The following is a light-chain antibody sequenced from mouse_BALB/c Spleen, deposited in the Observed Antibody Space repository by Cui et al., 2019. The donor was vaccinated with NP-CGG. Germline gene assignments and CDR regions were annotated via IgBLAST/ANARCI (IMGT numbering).Light chain of an antibody. CDR3: ALWYSNHWV. CDR2: GTN. V-gene: IGLV1*01. J-gene: IGLJ1*01. CDR1: TGAVTTSNY. Sequence: QAVVTQESALTTSHGETVTLTCRSSTGAVTTSNYANWVQEKPDHLFTGLIGGTNNRAPGVPARFSGSLIGDKAVLTITGAQTEDEAIYFCALWYSNHWVFGGGTKRTVL.